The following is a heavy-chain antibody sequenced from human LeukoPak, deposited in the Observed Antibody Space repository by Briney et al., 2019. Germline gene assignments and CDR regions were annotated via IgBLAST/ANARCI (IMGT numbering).Heavy chain of an antibody. CDR1: GGTFSSYA. D-gene: IGHD1-26*01. CDR2: IIPILGIA. V-gene: IGHV1-69*04. J-gene: IGHJ5*02. Sequence: SVKVSCKASGGTFSSYAISWVRQAPGQGLEWMGRIIPILGIANYAQTFQGRVSIYADKSTTTVYMDLSGLRPDDTAVYYCARVNLRGSNYNWFDPWGQGTLVTVAS. CDR3: ARVNLRGSNYNWFDP.